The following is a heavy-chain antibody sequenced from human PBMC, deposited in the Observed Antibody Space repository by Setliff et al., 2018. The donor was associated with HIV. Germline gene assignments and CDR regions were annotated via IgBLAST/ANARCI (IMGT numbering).Heavy chain of an antibody. CDR2: IYYSGTT. CDR1: GGSISSRNYY. CDR3: ARHSLGNIGDYIRIGAIDI. Sequence: SETLSLTCTVSGGSISSRNYYWAWIRQPPGKGLEWIGTIYYSGTTHYNPSLNSRVIISVDTSKNQFSLRLNSVTTADTAVYYCARHSLGNIGDYIRIGAIDIWGQGTMVTVSS. J-gene: IGHJ3*02. V-gene: IGHV4-39*01. D-gene: IGHD4-17*01.